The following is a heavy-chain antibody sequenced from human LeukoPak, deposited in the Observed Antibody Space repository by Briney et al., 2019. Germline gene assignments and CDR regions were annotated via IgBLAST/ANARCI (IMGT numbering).Heavy chain of an antibody. J-gene: IGHJ4*02. V-gene: IGHV4-34*01. CDR3: ARVGRDGYNYYFDY. CDR1: GGSFSGYY. D-gene: IGHD5-24*01. CDR2: INHSGST. Sequence: PSETLSLTCAVYGGSFSGYYWSLIRQPPGKGLEWIGEINHSGSTNYNPSLKSRVTISVDTSKNQFSLKLSSVTAADTAVYYCARVGRDGYNYYFDYWGQGTLVTVSS.